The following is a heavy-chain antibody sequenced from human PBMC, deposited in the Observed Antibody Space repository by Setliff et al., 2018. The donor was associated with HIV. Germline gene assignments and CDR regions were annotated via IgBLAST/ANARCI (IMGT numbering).Heavy chain of an antibody. J-gene: IGHJ4*02. D-gene: IGHD2-15*01. CDR1: GSSISSYYY. CDR3: ARGRNFRDIRDSLFDL. V-gene: IGHV4-4*07. Sequence: KTSETLSLTCTVSGSSISSYYYWSWIRQPAGKGLEWIGRIYTSGSTKYNPSLKSRVTMSVDTSKNQFSLKLSSVTAADTATYFCARGRNFRDIRDSLFDLWGQGTLVTVSS. CDR2: IYTSGST.